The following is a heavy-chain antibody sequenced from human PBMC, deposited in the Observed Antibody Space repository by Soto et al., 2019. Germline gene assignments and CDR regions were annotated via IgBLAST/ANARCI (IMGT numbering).Heavy chain of an antibody. J-gene: IGHJ4*02. D-gene: IGHD1-26*01. CDR3: ERVKYAGSYCSEFEY. Sequence: GGSXRLAGASSVFTLIIYSIDWVRQAPGKGLEWVSSIFISSSYIYYADSVKGRFTISRYNAKNSLYLQMNRLRADDKDVSYCERVKYAGSYCSEFEYWGKGTM. CDR2: IFISSSYI. CDR1: VFTLIIYS. V-gene: IGHV3-21*04.